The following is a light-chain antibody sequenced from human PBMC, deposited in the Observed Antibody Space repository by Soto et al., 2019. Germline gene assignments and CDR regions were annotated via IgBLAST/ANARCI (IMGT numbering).Light chain of an antibody. J-gene: IGKJ2*01. CDR3: QQDTTSPPAYS. CDR2: GAS. V-gene: IGKV3-20*01. Sequence: EIVLTQSPGTLSLSPGERATLSCRASQSVSSSYLAWYEQKPGQAPRLLIYGASSRATGVPDRFSGSGSGTDFTLTISRLEPEDFAVYYCQQDTTSPPAYSFGQGTKLEIK. CDR1: QSVSSSY.